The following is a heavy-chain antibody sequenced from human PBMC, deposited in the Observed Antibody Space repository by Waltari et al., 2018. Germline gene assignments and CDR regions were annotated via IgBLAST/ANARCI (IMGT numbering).Heavy chain of an antibody. J-gene: IGHJ6*02. V-gene: IGHV1-2*02. CDR3: ARDRDYGDYDRYYYYYGMDV. CDR2: INPNSGGT. CDR1: GYTFTGYY. D-gene: IGHD4-17*01. Sequence: QVQLVQSGAEVKKPGASVKVSCKASGYTFTGYYMHWVRQAPGQGLEWMGWINPNSGGTNYAQKVQGRVTRTRDTSISTAYMELSRLRSDDTAVYYCARDRDYGDYDRYYYYYGMDVWGQGTTVTVSS.